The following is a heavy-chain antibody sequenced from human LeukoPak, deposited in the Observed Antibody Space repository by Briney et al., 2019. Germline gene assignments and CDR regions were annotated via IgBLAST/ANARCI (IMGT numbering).Heavy chain of an antibody. V-gene: IGHV3-23*05. D-gene: IGHD3-22*01. CDR3: ANLYDSVGYYIA. J-gene: IGHJ5*02. Sequence: GGSLRLSCAASGFTLSTYALSWVRQAPGKGLEWVSAINESGTTIYYPDSVKGRFTTSRDNSKTTLYLQMNSLRAEDTAVYYCANLYDSVGYYIAWGQGALVSVP. CDR1: GFTLSTYA. CDR2: INESGTTI.